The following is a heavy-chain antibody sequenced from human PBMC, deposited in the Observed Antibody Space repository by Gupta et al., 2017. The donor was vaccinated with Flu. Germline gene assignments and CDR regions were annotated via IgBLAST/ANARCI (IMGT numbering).Heavy chain of an antibody. Sequence: EVQLVESGGGLVKPGGSLRLSCAASGFTFSSYRMNWVRQAPGKGLEWVSSISSSSSYIYYADSVKGRFTISRDNAKNSLYLQMNSLRAEETAVYYCARVFLSAMGRDYYYGMDVWGQGTTVTVSS. CDR2: ISSSSSYI. D-gene: IGHD2-2*01. V-gene: IGHV3-21*01. J-gene: IGHJ6*02. CDR1: GFTFSSYR. CDR3: ARVFLSAMGRDYYYGMDV.